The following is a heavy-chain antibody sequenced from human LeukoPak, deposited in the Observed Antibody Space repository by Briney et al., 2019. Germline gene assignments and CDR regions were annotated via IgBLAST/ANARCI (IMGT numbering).Heavy chain of an antibody. V-gene: IGHV1-69*13. D-gene: IGHD2-15*01. CDR3: ARDLQRYCSGGSCYRGPFDY. CDR2: IIPIFGTA. J-gene: IGHJ4*02. Sequence: SVKVSSKASGGTFSRYTISWVRQAPGQRLEWMGGIIPIFGTANYAQKFQGRVTITADESTSTAYMELSSLRSEDTAVYYCARDLQRYCSGGSCYRGPFDYWGQGALVTVSS. CDR1: GGTFSRYT.